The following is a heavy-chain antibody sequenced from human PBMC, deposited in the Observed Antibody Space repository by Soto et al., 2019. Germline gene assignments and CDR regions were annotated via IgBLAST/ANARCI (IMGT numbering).Heavy chain of an antibody. CDR1: GFTFSGYG. D-gene: IGHD2-15*01. CDR2: LENDGSYQ. CDR3: ARSIGGSSYYPPDY. Sequence: QVQLVESGGGVVQPGGSLRLSCAASGFTFSGYGMHWVRQSPGEGLEWVAVLENDGSYQYYGESVKGRCTICIDNSNNTLYLQMDSLRPEHTAVYYCARSIGGSSYYPPDYWGQGTLVTVSS. J-gene: IGHJ4*02. V-gene: IGHV3-30*03.